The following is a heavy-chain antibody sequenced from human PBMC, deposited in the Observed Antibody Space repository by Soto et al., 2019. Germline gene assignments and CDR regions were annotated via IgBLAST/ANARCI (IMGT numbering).Heavy chain of an antibody. CDR2: IYYSGST. CDR1: GGSISSSSYY. D-gene: IGHD3-16*02. Sequence: SETLSLTCTVSGGSISSSSYYWGWIRQPPGKGLEWIGSIYYSGSTYYNPSLKSRVTISVDTSKNQFSLKLSSVTAADTAVYYCARRGSRLGELSSSHYYGMDVWGQGTTVTVSS. J-gene: IGHJ6*02. V-gene: IGHV4-39*01. CDR3: ARRGSRLGELSSSHYYGMDV.